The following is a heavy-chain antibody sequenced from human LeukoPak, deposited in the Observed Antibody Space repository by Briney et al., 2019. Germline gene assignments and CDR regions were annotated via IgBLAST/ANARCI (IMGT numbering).Heavy chain of an antibody. CDR1: GYTFTGYY. J-gene: IGHJ3*02. D-gene: IGHD1-26*01. CDR2: INPNSGGT. Sequence: ASVKVSCKASGYTFTGYYMHWVRQAPGQGLEWMGWINPNSGGTNYAQKFQGRVTMTRDTSISTAYMELSRLRSDDTVVYYCARDRGSYFSDAFDIWGQGTMVTVSS. CDR3: ARDRGSYFSDAFDI. V-gene: IGHV1-2*02.